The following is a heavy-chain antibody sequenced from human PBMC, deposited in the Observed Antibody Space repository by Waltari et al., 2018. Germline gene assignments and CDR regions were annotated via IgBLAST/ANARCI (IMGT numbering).Heavy chain of an antibody. CDR3: ARDGGYIIDY. D-gene: IGHD2-15*01. J-gene: IGHJ4*02. Sequence: QVQLVESGGGVVQPGRSLRLSCAASGFTFSSYAMHWVRQAPGKGLEWVAVISYDGSNKYYADSVKGRFTISRDNSKNTLYLQMNSLRAEDTAVYYCARDGGYIIDYWGQGTLVTVSS. CDR2: ISYDGSNK. V-gene: IGHV3-30-3*01. CDR1: GFTFSSYA.